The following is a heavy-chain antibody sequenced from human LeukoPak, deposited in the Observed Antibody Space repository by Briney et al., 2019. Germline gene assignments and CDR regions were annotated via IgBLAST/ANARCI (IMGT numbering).Heavy chain of an antibody. D-gene: IGHD6-13*01. CDR2: ISTDARTI. CDR1: GFAFSTNW. V-gene: IGHV3-74*01. Sequence: PGGSLRLSCAASGFAFSTNWMHWVRQAPGKGLVLVSHISTDARTITYADFVKGRFTISRDNAKNTLYLQMNSLRAEDTALYYCVRGQATAWGLDYWGQGTLVTVSS. J-gene: IGHJ4*02. CDR3: VRGQATAWGLDY.